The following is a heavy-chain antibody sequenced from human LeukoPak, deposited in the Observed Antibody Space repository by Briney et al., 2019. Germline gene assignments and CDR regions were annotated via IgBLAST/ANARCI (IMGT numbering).Heavy chain of an antibody. CDR3: AKDNAYDSVGYYYYMDV. J-gene: IGHJ6*03. CDR2: ISYDGSNK. CDR1: GFTFSSYA. V-gene: IGHV3-30-3*01. Sequence: GGSLRLSCAASGFTFSSYAMHWVRQAPGKGLEWVAVISYDGSNKYYADSVKGRFTISRDNSKNTLYLQMNSLRAEDTAVYYCAKDNAYDSVGYYYYMDVWGKGTTVTVSS. D-gene: IGHD3-22*01.